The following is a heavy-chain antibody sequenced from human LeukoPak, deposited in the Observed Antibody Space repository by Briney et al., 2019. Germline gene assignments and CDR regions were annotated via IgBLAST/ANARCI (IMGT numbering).Heavy chain of an antibody. V-gene: IGHV1-8*01. J-gene: IGHJ4*02. CDR3: ARDLMTTVTSSFDY. CDR1: GYTFTSYD. CDR2: MIPNSGNT. D-gene: IGHD4-11*01. Sequence: GASVKVSCKASGYTFTSYDINWVRQATGQGLEWMGWMIPNSGNTGYAQKFQGRVTMTRNTSISTAYMELSSLRSEDTAVYYCARDLMTTVTSSFDYWGQGTLVSVSS.